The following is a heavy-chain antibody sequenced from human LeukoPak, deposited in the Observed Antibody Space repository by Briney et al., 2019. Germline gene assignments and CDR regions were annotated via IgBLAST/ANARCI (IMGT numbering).Heavy chain of an antibody. D-gene: IGHD5-18*01. CDR1: GFTFSSYG. J-gene: IGHJ4*02. Sequence: GGSLRLSCAASGFTFSSYGMHWVRQAPGKGLEWVSSISSSSIYIYYADSVKGRFTISRDNAKNSLYLQMNSLRAEDTAVYYCARGRYNYGYIYDYWGQGTLVTVSS. V-gene: IGHV3-21*01. CDR3: ARGRYNYGYIYDY. CDR2: ISSSSIYI.